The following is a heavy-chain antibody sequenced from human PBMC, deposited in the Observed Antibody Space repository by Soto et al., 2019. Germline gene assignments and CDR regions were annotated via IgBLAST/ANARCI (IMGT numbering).Heavy chain of an antibody. D-gene: IGHD3-16*01. Sequence: VQLVESGGGLVKPGGSLRLSCAASGFTFSSYSMHWVRQAPGKGLEWVAVIWYDGSNKYYADSVRGRFTISRDNSKNTLYLQMNSLRAEDTAVYYCARDWTPMGAGGFDPWGQGTLVTVSS. CDR2: IWYDGSNK. J-gene: IGHJ5*02. V-gene: IGHV3-33*08. CDR1: GFTFSSYS. CDR3: ARDWTPMGAGGFDP.